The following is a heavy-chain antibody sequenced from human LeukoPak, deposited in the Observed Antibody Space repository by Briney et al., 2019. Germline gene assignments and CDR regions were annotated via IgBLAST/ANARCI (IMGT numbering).Heavy chain of an antibody. Sequence: GSLRLSCAASGFTFSFNSMNWVRQAPGQGLEWISYISSSSETIKYADSVKGRFTISRDNAKNSLYLQMNSLRAEDTAVYYCARSRTGNYFDYWGQGTLVTVSS. V-gene: IGHV3-48*01. J-gene: IGHJ4*02. CDR3: ARSRTGNYFDY. CDR1: GFTFSFNS. CDR2: ISSSSETI. D-gene: IGHD1-14*01.